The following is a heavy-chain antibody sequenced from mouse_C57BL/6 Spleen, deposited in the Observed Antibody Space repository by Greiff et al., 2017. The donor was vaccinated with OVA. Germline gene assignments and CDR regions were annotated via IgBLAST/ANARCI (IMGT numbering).Heavy chain of an antibody. J-gene: IGHJ2*01. CDR2: ISSGGSYT. D-gene: IGHD1-1*01. CDR1: GFTFSSYG. V-gene: IGHV5-6*01. Sequence: VQLQQSGGDLVKPGGSLKLSCAASGFTFSSYGMSWVRQTPDKRLEWVATISSGGSYTYYPDSVKGRFTISRDNAKNTLYLQMSSLKSEDTAMYYCARLDYYGSSFYYFDYWGQGTTLTVSS. CDR3: ARLDYYGSSFYYFDY.